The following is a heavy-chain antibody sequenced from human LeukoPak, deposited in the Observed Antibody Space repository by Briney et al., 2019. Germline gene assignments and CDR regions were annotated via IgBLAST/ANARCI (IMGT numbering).Heavy chain of an antibody. CDR1: GGSISSYY. CDR2: IYYSGST. J-gene: IGHJ4*02. V-gene: IGHV4-59*01. Sequence: SSETLSLTCTVSGGSISSYYWSWIRQPPGKGLEWIGYIYYSGSTNYNPSLKSRVTISVDTSKNQFSLKLSSVTAADTAVYYCARFIAAAGDADYWGQGTLVTVSS. CDR3: ARFIAAAGDADY. D-gene: IGHD6-13*01.